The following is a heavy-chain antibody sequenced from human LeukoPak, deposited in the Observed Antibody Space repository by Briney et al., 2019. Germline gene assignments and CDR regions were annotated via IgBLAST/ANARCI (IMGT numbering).Heavy chain of an antibody. V-gene: IGHV4-61*02. D-gene: IGHD2-21*02. Sequence: KSSETLSLTCTVSGDSISSGSYYWTWIRQPAGKGLEWIGRIYTSGSTINNPSLKNTNYNPSLKSRLTMSVDRSKNQFSLKMTSVTAADTAMYCCARDTALWTFDIWGQGTMVTVSS. CDR3: ARDTALWTFDI. CDR1: GDSISSGSYY. CDR2: IYTSGSTINNPSLKNT. J-gene: IGHJ3*02.